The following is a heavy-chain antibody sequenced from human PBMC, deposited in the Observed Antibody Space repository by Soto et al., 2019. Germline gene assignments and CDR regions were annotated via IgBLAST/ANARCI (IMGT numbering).Heavy chain of an antibody. J-gene: IGHJ4*02. D-gene: IGHD2-21*01. CDR2: MSYDGNSK. Sequence: QVQLVESGGGVVQPGRSLRLSCAASGFTFSSYSMHWVRQAPGKGLEWVAAMSYDGNSKYFADSVKGRFTISRDNSKNTLSLQMNSLGAEDSAVYYCARGRTVRDHDDLDLWGQGPLVTVSS. CDR1: GFTFSSYS. CDR3: ARGRTVRDHDDLDL. V-gene: IGHV3-30-3*01.